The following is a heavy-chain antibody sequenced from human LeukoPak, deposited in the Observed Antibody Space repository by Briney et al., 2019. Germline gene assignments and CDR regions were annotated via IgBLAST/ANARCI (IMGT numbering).Heavy chain of an antibody. D-gene: IGHD3-10*01. CDR3: ARDRGEGLIDY. J-gene: IGHJ4*02. Sequence: GGSLKLSCAASGFRFSDYYMSWIRQAPGKGLEWVSYISSSGSTIYYADSVKGRFTISRDNAKNSLYLQMNSLRAEDTAVYYCARDRGEGLIDYWGQGTLVTVSS. CDR1: GFRFSDYY. V-gene: IGHV3-11*04. CDR2: ISSSGSTI.